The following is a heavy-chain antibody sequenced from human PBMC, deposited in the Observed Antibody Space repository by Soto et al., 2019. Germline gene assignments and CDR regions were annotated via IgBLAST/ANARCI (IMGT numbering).Heavy chain of an antibody. Sequence: SETLSLTCAVYGGSFSGYYWSWIRQPPGKGLEWIGEINHSGSTNYNPSLKSRVTISVDTSKNQFSLKLSSVTAADTAVYYCARATPTHAFDYWGQGTLVTVSS. CDR3: ARATPTHAFDY. CDR2: INHSGST. CDR1: GGSFSGYY. J-gene: IGHJ4*02. V-gene: IGHV4-34*01.